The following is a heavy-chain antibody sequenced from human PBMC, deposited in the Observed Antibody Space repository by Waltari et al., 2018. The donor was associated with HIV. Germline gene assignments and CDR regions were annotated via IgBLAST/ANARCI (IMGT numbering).Heavy chain of an antibody. CDR1: GSNFRSYS. CDR2: IIPIFGTA. CDR3: ARESIAAAGRGGYYYGMDV. V-gene: IGHV1-69*14. J-gene: IGHJ6*02. Sequence: QVQLVQSGTEVKKPGSSVKVSCKASGSNFRSYSISWLRQAPGQGPEWMGGIIPIFGTANYAQKFQGRVTITADKSTSTAYRELSSLRSEDTAVYYCARESIAAAGRGGYYYGMDVWGQGTTVTVSS. D-gene: IGHD6-13*01.